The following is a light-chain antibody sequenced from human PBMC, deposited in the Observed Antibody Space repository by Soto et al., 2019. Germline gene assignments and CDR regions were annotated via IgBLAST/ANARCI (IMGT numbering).Light chain of an antibody. J-gene: IGKJ1*01. CDR3: QQYQNLWT. CDR2: RAS. CDR1: HYVYSN. V-gene: IGKV3-15*01. Sequence: EIVMTQSPATLSVSPGERATLSCTASHYVYSNVAWFQQRPGQSPRLLIYRASARATGTPARFSGSGSGTEFTLTITSLQSEDFALYYCQQYQNLWTFGQGTDVEI.